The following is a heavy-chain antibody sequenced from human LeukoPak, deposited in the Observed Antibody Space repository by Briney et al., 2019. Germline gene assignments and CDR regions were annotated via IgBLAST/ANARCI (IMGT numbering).Heavy chain of an antibody. J-gene: IGHJ4*02. CDR1: GYTLTELS. D-gene: IGHD6-19*01. CDR2: FDPEDGET. CDR3: ATGVRYSSGWYYFDY. Sequence: ASVKVSCXVSGYTLTELSMHWVRQARGKGLGWMAGFDPEDGETIYAQKFQGRVTMTEDTSTDTAYMELSSLRSEDTAVYYCATGVRYSSGWYYFDYWGQGTLVTVSS. V-gene: IGHV1-24*01.